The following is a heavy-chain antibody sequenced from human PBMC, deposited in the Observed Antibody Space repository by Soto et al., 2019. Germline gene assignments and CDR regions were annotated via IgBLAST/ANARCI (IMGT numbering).Heavy chain of an antibody. CDR1: ASFGTYY. J-gene: IGHJ4*02. CDR2: IFSSEHF. Sequence: QVQLQESGPGLVQPSETLSLTCVGASFGTYYWSWIRQPPGKGLEWLGYIFSSEHFNCNPSLKRPLPISEGPYKNQVSLRLASVTAADTAVYYCARVGVGYRFDHWGQGTLVTVSS. CDR3: ARVGVGYRFDH. V-gene: IGHV4-59*01. D-gene: IGHD3-16*02.